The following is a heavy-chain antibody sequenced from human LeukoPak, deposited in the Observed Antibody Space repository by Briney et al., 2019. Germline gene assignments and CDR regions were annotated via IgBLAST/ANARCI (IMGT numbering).Heavy chain of an antibody. CDR1: GYTFTSYD. V-gene: IGHV1-8*03. CDR2: MNPNSGNT. Sequence: GASVKVSCKASGYTFTSYDINWVRQATGQGLEWMGWMNPNSGNTGYAQKFQGRVTITRNTSISTAYMELSSLRSEDTAVYYCARGRRIAARRGLHYYCYYMDVWGKGTTVTVSS. J-gene: IGHJ6*03. D-gene: IGHD6-6*01. CDR3: ARGRRIAARRGLHYYCYYMDV.